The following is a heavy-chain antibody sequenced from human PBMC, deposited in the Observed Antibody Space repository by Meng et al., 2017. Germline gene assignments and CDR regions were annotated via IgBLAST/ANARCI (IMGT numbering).Heavy chain of an antibody. CDR3: ARALRGYSYGFDY. D-gene: IGHD5-18*01. CDR2: INHSGST. Sequence: SETLSLTCAVYGGSFSGYYWSWIRQPPGKGLEWIGEINHSGSTNYNPSLKSRVTISVDTSKNQFSLKPSSVTAADTAVYYCARALRGYSYGFDYWGQGTLVTVSS. V-gene: IGHV4-34*01. CDR1: GGSFSGYY. J-gene: IGHJ4*02.